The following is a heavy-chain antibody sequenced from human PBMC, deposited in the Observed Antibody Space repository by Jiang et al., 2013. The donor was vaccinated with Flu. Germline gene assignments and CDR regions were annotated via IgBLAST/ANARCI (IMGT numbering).Heavy chain of an antibody. D-gene: IGHD6-6*01. CDR3: AKTRSIAARFLFLNWFDP. V-gene: IGHV3-23*01. Sequence: EVQLLESGGGLVQPGGSLRLSCAASGFTFSSYAMSWVRQAPGKGLEWVSAISGSGGSTYYADSVKGRFTISRDNSKNTLYLQMNSLRAEDTAVYYCAKTRSIAARFLFLNWFDPWGQGTLVTVSS. J-gene: IGHJ5*02. CDR1: GFTFSSYA. CDR2: ISGSGGST.